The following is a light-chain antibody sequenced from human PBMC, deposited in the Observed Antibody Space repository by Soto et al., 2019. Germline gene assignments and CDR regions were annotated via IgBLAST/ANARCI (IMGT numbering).Light chain of an antibody. CDR2: GAS. J-gene: IGKJ2*01. CDR1: QSVSSNY. Sequence: EIVLTQSPGTLSLSPEERATLSCRASQSVSSNYLAWYQQKPGQAPGLLIYGASSRATGIPDRFSGSGSGTDFTLTISRVEPEDCAVYYCQQYGTSPYTFGQGTKLEIK. CDR3: QQYGTSPYT. V-gene: IGKV3-20*01.